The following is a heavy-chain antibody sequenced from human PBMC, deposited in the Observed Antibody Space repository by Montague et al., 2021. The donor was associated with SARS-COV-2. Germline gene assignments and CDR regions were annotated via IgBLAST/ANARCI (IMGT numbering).Heavy chain of an antibody. V-gene: IGHV4-34*01. CDR2: ISHGGGT. D-gene: IGHD2-15*01. Sequence: SETLSLTCDVYGGSFSFYWSWIRQPPGRGLEWVGQISHGGGTNYNPSLKSRATISVDTSKNQASLKLSSVTAADTAVYYCASHCGGGRCYFGMDVWGQGTTVTVSS. J-gene: IGHJ6*02. CDR3: ASHCGGGRCYFGMDV. CDR1: GGSFSFY.